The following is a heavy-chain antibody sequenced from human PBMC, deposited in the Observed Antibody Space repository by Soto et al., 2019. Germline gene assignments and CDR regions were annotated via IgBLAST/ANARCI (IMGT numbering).Heavy chain of an antibody. CDR1: GFTFSSYG. D-gene: IGHD3-10*01. CDR2: IWYDGSNK. CDR3: ARDPQYYYGSGSYFPYFAY. J-gene: IGHJ4*01. V-gene: IGHV3-33*01. Sequence: QVPLVESGGGVVQPGRSLRLSCAASGFTFSSYGMHWVRQPPGKGLEWVAVIWYDGSNKYYADSGNGRFTISRDNSNSTLYLRMNSLRAEDTAVYYCARDPQYYYGSGSYFPYFAYWVRGNLVTVSA.